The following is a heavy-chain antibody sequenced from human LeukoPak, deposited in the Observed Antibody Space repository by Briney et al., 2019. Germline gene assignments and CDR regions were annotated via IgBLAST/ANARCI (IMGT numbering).Heavy chain of an antibody. D-gene: IGHD3-22*01. CDR1: GYTFSTYW. Sequence: GESLKISCKASGYTFSTYWIGWVRQMPGKGLEWMGNIYPGDSDTRYSPSFQGQVTISADSSNSTMYLQWSSLKASDTAMYFCARRPGYIPDSSGYYDYFDLWGRGTLVTVSS. CDR3: ARRPGYIPDSSGYYDYFDL. CDR2: IYPGDSDT. J-gene: IGHJ2*01. V-gene: IGHV5-51*01.